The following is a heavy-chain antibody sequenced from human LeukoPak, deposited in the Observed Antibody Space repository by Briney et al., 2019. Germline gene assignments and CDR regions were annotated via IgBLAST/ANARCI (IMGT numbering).Heavy chain of an antibody. J-gene: IGHJ4*02. Sequence: PGGSLSLSCAASGFTFSRYEMNWVRQAPGKGLEWVSKISSSGSAIYYADSVKGRFTISRDNAKSTLYLQMNSLRAEDTAVYYCARGGSLGYWGQGTLVTVSS. CDR2: ISSSGSAI. CDR3: ARGGSLGY. V-gene: IGHV3-48*03. CDR1: GFTFSRYE. D-gene: IGHD6-19*01.